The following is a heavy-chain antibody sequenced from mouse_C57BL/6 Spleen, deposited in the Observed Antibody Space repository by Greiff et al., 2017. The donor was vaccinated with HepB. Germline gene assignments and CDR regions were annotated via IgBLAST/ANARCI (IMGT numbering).Heavy chain of an antibody. V-gene: IGHV3-6*01. D-gene: IGHD2-1*01. CDR1: GYSITSGYY. CDR2: ISYDGSN. J-gene: IGHJ2*01. CDR3: AREDYGNYRFDY. Sequence: EVQLQESGPGLVKPSQSLSLTCSATGYSITSGYYWYWIRQLPGNKLEWMGNISYDGSNNYNPSLKNRISITRDTSTNQFFLKLNSVTTEDTATYYCAREDYGNYRFDYWGQGTTLTVSS.